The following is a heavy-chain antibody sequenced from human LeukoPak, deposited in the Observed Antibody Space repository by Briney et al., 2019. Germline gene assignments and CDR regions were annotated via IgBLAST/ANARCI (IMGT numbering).Heavy chain of an antibody. CDR2: ISYDGSNK. CDR3: ARECVYRWIWNYDSSGCDY. Sequence: PGGSLRLSCAASGFTFSSYGMHWVRQAPGKGLEWVAVISYDGSNKYYADSVKGRFTISRDNSKNTLYLQMNSLRAEDTAVYYCARECVYRWIWNYDSSGCDYWGQGTLVTVSS. D-gene: IGHD3-22*01. J-gene: IGHJ4*02. CDR1: GFTFSSYG. V-gene: IGHV3-30*03.